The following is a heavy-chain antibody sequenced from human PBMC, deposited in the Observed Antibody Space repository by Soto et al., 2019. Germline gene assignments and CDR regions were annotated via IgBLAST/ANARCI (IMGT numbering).Heavy chain of an antibody. J-gene: IGHJ3*02. CDR2: ISYDGSNK. V-gene: IGHV3-30*18. CDR1: GFTFSSYG. CDR3: AKDTYYYGSGSHLGDAFDI. D-gene: IGHD3-10*01. Sequence: QVQLVESGGGVVQPGRSLRLSCAASGFTFSSYGMHWVRQAPGKGLEWVAVISYDGSNKYYADSVKGRFTISRDNSKNTLYLQMKSLRAEDTAVYYCAKDTYYYGSGSHLGDAFDIWGQGTMVTVSS.